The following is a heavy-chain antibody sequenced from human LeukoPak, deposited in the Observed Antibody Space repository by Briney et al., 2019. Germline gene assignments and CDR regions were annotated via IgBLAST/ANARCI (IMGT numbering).Heavy chain of an antibody. D-gene: IGHD6-13*01. CDR2: IRYDGSNK. Sequence: GGSLRLSCAASGFTSSSYGMHWVRQAPGKGLEWVAFIRYDGSNKYYADSVKGRFTISRDNSKNTLYLQMNSLRAEDTAVYYCAKVLAAADLHDWFDPWGQGTLVTVSS. CDR3: AKVLAAADLHDWFDP. V-gene: IGHV3-30*02. CDR1: GFTSSSYG. J-gene: IGHJ5*02.